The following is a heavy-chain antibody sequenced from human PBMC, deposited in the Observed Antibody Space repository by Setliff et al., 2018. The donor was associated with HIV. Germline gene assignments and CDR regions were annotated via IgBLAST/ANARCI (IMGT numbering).Heavy chain of an antibody. CDR2: IYYSGST. Sequence: SETLSLTCAVYGGSFSSYYWSWIRQPPGKGLEWIGYIYYSGSTNYNPSLKSRVTISVDTSKNQFSLKLSSVTAADTAVYYCARGGLIYGDYVLYYFDYWGQGTLVTVSS. J-gene: IGHJ4*02. D-gene: IGHD4-17*01. CDR3: ARGGLIYGDYVLYYFDY. V-gene: IGHV4-59*01. CDR1: GGSFSSYY.